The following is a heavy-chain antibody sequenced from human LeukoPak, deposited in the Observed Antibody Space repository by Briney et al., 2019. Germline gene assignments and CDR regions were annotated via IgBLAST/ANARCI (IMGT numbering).Heavy chain of an antibody. V-gene: IGHV1-8*01. J-gene: IGHJ5*02. Sequence: ASVKVSCKASGYTFTSYDINWVRQATGQGLKWMGWMNPNSGNTGYAQKFQGRVTMTRNTSISTAYMELSSLRSEDTAVYYCARVRSGGSCYSVPCPFDPWGQGTLVTVSS. CDR3: ARVRSGGSCYSVPCPFDP. CDR2: MNPNSGNT. CDR1: GYTFTSYD. D-gene: IGHD2-15*01.